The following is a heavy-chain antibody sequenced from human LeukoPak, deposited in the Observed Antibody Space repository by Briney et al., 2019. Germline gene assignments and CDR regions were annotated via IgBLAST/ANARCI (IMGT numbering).Heavy chain of an antibody. Sequence: PGGSLRLSCAASGFTFSSYGMTWVRQAPGKGLEWVSYISSSSSTIYYADSVKGRFTISRDNAKNSLYLQLNSLRAEDTAVYFCARIPHPDYADAQWGQGTLVIVSS. D-gene: IGHD4-17*01. CDR3: ARIPHPDYADAQ. J-gene: IGHJ4*02. CDR1: GFTFSSYG. V-gene: IGHV3-48*01. CDR2: ISSSSSTI.